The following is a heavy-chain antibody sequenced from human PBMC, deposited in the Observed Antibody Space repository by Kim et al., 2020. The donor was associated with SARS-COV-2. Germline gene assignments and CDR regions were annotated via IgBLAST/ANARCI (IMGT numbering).Heavy chain of an antibody. CDR3: AREYSRGWYGYYYYGMDV. J-gene: IGHJ6*02. CDR2: IYHSGST. V-gene: IGHV4-4*02. Sequence: SETLSLTCAVSGGSISSSNWWSWVRQPPGKGLEGIGEIYHSGSTNYNPSLKSRVTISVDKSKNQFSLKLSSVTAADTAVYYCAREYSRGWYGYYYYGMDVWGPGTTVTVSS. CDR1: GGSISSSNW. D-gene: IGHD6-19*01.